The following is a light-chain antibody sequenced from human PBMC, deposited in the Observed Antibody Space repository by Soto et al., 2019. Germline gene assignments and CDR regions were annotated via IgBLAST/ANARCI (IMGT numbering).Light chain of an antibody. CDR2: EVT. CDR1: SSDVWSFNF. Sequence: QSVLTQPASVSGSPGQSITISCTRPSSDVWSFNFVSWYQQHPDKAPQVLIYEVTKRPPGVSNRFSGSKSGNTASLTISGLQADDEAAYYCCSDAGSSSYVFGTGTKVTVL. CDR3: CSDAGSSSYV. J-gene: IGLJ1*01. V-gene: IGLV2-23*02.